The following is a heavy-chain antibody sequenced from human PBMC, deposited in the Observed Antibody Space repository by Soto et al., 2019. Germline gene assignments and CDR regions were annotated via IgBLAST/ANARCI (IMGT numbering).Heavy chain of an antibody. CDR3: ARRSAVTTFYFYGMDV. J-gene: IGHJ6*02. CDR1: GDSFNINC. V-gene: IGHV5-51*01. Sequence: PGESLKISCKVSGDSFNINCIAWVLQMPWRGLEWMGIIYPIDSDTRYSPSFQGQVTISVDRSVNSAFLQWRSLKASDTATYYCARRSAVTTFYFYGMDVWGQGTTVTVSS. CDR2: IYPIDSDT. D-gene: IGHD4-17*01.